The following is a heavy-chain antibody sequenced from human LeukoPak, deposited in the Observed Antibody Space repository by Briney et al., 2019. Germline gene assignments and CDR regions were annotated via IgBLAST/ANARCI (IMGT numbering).Heavy chain of an antibody. D-gene: IGHD3-22*01. CDR1: GFTFSSYG. Sequence: PGRSLRLSCAASGFTFSSYGMHWVRQAPGKGLEWVAVIWYDGSNKYYADSVKGRFTIFRDNSKNTLYLQMNSLRAEDTAVYYCAKGEYYYDSSGYYYESTTSLFDYWGQGTLVTVSS. CDR3: AKGEYYYDSSGYYYESTTSLFDY. V-gene: IGHV3-33*06. CDR2: IWYDGSNK. J-gene: IGHJ4*02.